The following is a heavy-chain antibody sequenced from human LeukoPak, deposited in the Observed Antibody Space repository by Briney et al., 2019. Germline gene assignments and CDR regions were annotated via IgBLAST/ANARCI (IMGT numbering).Heavy chain of an antibody. Sequence: GSLRLSCAASGFTFSSYSMNWVRQAPGKGLEWVSSISSSSSYIYYADSVKGRFTISRDNAKNSLYLQMNSLRAEDTAVYYCASGSSGWYVGSDYWGQGTLVTVSS. V-gene: IGHV3-21*01. CDR3: ASGSSGWYVGSDY. J-gene: IGHJ4*02. CDR1: GFTFSSYS. D-gene: IGHD6-19*01. CDR2: ISSSSSYI.